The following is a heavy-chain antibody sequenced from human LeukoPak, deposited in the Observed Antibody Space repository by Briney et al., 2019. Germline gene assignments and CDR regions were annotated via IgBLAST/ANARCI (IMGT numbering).Heavy chain of an antibody. CDR1: GFTFSSYG. CDR2: TSYDGSNR. D-gene: IGHD3-10*01. Sequence: PGRSLRLSCAASGFTFSSYGMHWVRQAPGKGLEWVAATSYDGSNRHYADSVKGRFTISRDNSKNTLYLQINSLRDEDTAVYYCGKGGHFYGSTDPYYIDYWGQGILVTVSS. V-gene: IGHV3-30*18. J-gene: IGHJ4*02. CDR3: GKGGHFYGSTDPYYIDY.